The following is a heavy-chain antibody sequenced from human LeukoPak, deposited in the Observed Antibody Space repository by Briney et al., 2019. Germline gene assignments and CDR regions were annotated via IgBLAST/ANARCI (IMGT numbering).Heavy chain of an antibody. J-gene: IGHJ4*02. Sequence: GGSLTLTCAVSGFTLSSYDVHWVRQAPGKGLEWVAVIWYDGSNKYYADSVKGRFTISRDNSKNTLYLQMNSLRAEDTAVYYCARGNSSSGSLTVLLDYWGQGTLVTVSS. CDR3: ARGNSSSGSLTVLLDY. CDR1: GFTLSSYD. CDR2: IWYDGSNK. V-gene: IGHV3-33*08. D-gene: IGHD3-10*01.